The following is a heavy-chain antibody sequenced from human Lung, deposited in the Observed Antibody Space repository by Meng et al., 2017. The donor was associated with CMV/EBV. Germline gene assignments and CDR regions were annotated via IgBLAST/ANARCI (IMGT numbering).Heavy chain of an antibody. CDR2: INPNSGGT. CDR3: ASRTGTPKRGCNWFDP. CDR1: GYTFTGYY. J-gene: IGHJ5*02. Sequence: ASVKVSCKASGYTFTGYYMHWVRQAPGQGLEWMGWINPNSGGTNYAQKFQGRVTMTRDTSISTAYMELSRLRSDDTAVYYCASRTGTPKRGCNWFDPWGQGTLVTVSS. V-gene: IGHV1-2*02. D-gene: IGHD1-7*01.